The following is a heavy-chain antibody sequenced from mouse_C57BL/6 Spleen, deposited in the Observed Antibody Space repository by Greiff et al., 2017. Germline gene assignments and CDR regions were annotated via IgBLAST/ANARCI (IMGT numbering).Heavy chain of an antibody. CDR1: GFNIKDYY. V-gene: IGHV14-1*01. CDR2: IDPEDGDT. D-gene: IGHD1-1*01. J-gene: IGHJ2*01. CDR3: TGNYGSRSFDY. Sequence: EVKVVESGAELVRPGASVKLSCTASGFNIKDYYMHWVKQRPEQGLEWIGRIDPEDGDTEYAPKFQGQATLTADTSSNTAYLQLSSLTSEDTAVYYCTGNYGSRSFDYWGQGTTLTVSS.